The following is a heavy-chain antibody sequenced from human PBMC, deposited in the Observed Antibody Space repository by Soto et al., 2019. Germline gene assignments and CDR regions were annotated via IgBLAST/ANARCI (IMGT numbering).Heavy chain of an antibody. CDR1: GGSISSGDYY. V-gene: IGHV4-30-4*01. Sequence: QVHLQESGPGLVKPSQTLSLTCTVSGGSISSGDYYWSWIRQPPGKGLEWIGYIYYSGSTYYNPSLNSRVTISVDTSKNQFSLKLSAVTAADTAVYYCARHGGQWLVPFDYWGQGTLVTVSS. CDR3: ARHGGQWLVPFDY. J-gene: IGHJ4*02. D-gene: IGHD6-19*01. CDR2: IYYSGST.